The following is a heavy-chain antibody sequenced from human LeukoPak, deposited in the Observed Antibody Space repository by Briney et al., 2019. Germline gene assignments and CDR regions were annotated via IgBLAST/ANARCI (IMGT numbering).Heavy chain of an antibody. CDR2: IYSGGST. V-gene: IGHV3-66*02. CDR1: GFTFSSNY. D-gene: IGHD5-18*01. Sequence: GGSLRLSCAASGFTFSSNYMSWVRQAPGKGLEWGAVIYSGGSTYYTDSVKGRFTIPRDNSKNTLYLQMNSLRAEDTAVYYCARDPGYSYGSYYGMDVWGQGTTVTVSS. CDR3: ARDPGYSYGSYYGMDV. J-gene: IGHJ6*02.